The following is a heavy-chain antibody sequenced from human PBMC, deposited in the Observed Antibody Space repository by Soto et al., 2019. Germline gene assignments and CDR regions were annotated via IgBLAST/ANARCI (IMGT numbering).Heavy chain of an antibody. V-gene: IGHV3-21*01. Sequence: PGGSLRLSCAASGFTFSSYWMSWVRQAPEKGLERVSSISSSSSYIYYADSVKGRFTISRDNAKNSLYLQMNSLRAEDTAVYYCAREVRKRIAAHNWFDPWGQGTLVTVSS. CDR1: GFTFSSYW. J-gene: IGHJ5*02. D-gene: IGHD6-13*01. CDR2: ISSSSSYI. CDR3: AREVRKRIAAHNWFDP.